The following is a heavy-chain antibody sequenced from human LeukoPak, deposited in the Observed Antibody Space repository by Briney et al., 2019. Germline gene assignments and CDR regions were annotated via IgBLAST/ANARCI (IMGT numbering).Heavy chain of an antibody. D-gene: IGHD3-22*01. Sequence: GGSLRLSCAASGFTFSDYYMSWIRQAPGKGLGWVSYISSSGSTIYYADSVKGRFTISRDNAKNSLYLQMNSLRAEDTAVYYCARDPRYYYDSSGYYYGPFDLWGRGTLVTVSS. CDR2: ISSSGSTI. V-gene: IGHV3-11*01. CDR1: GFTFSDYY. J-gene: IGHJ2*01. CDR3: ARDPRYYYDSSGYYYGPFDL.